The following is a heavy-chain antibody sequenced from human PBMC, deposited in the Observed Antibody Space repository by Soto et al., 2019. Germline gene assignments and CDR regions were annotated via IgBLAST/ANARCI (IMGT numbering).Heavy chain of an antibody. CDR2: IYHTGST. D-gene: IGHD3-16*01. CDR1: GGSISTVGHY. Sequence: SETLSLTCSVSGGSISTVGHYWTWIRQPPGKGLEWIGSIYHTGSTYYSKSLRSRLTMSVDTSKNQFSLKLSFVTAAETAVYYCARLGTNGQTLDYGGQGTMVT. V-gene: IGHV4-31*03. J-gene: IGHJ4*02. CDR3: ARLGTNGQTLDY.